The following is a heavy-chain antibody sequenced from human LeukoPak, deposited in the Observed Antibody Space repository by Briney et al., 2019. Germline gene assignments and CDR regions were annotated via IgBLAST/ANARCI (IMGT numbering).Heavy chain of an antibody. CDR1: GFKFYEYA. CDR2: ITGDDDDT. Sequence: GGSLRLSCVGSGFKFYEYAMHWVRQAPGKGLEWVSLITGDDDDTYYADSLRGRFTISRDNSKNSLFLQMNNLRSEDTALYYCAKDVIARWDSSGRLDLWGQGTPDTVSS. D-gene: IGHD3-22*01. CDR3: AKDVIARWDSSGRLDL. V-gene: IGHV3-43*02. J-gene: IGHJ6*02.